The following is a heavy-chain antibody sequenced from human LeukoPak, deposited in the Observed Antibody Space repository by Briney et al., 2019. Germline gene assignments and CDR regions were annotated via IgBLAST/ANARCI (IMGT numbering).Heavy chain of an antibody. D-gene: IGHD1-20*01. J-gene: IGHJ4*02. V-gene: IGHV1-46*01. Sequence: WASVKVSCKASGYTFTSYYMHWVRQAPGQGLEWMGIINPSGGSTSYAQKFQGRVTMTRDTSTSTVYMELSSLRSEDTAVYYCASSGVTGTIFDYWGQGTLVTVSS. CDR3: ASSGVTGTIFDY. CDR2: INPSGGST. CDR1: GYTFTSYY.